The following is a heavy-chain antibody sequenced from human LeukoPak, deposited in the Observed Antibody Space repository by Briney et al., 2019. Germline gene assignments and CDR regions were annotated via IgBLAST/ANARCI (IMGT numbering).Heavy chain of an antibody. D-gene: IGHD5-12*01. CDR3: ARDIPSGFYTPDY. CDR1: GFTFSDYW. J-gene: IGHJ4*02. Sequence: GGSLKLSCVASGFTFSDYWMSWVRQAPGVGLEWVANIETDGDQKNYVDSVKGRFTISRDNARNSLYLQMNSLRDEDTAVYYCARDIPSGFYTPDYWGRGTLVTVSS. V-gene: IGHV3-7*01. CDR2: IETDGDQK.